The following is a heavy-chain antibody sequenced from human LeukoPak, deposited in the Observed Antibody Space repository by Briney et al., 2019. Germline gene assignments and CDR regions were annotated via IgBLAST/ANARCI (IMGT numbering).Heavy chain of an antibody. Sequence: GGSLRLSCAASGFTFSSYGMHWVRQAPGKGLEWVAFIRYDGSNKYYADSVKGRFTISRDNSKNTLYLQMNSLRAEDTAVYYCADDGPSSSWFDYWXQGTLVTVSS. V-gene: IGHV3-30*02. D-gene: IGHD6-13*01. CDR1: GFTFSSYG. CDR3: ADDGPSSSWFDY. CDR2: IRYDGSNK. J-gene: IGHJ4*02.